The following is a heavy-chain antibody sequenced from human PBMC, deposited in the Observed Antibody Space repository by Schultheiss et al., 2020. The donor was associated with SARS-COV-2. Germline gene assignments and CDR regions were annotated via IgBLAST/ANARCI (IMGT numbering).Heavy chain of an antibody. CDR2: IYYSGST. CDR3: ARAVVAAYYWYFDL. D-gene: IGHD2-15*01. CDR1: GGSVSSGSYY. V-gene: IGHV4-61*01. J-gene: IGHJ2*01. Sequence: SETLSLTCTVSGGSVSSGSYYWSWIRQPPGKGLEWIGYIYYSGSTNYNPSLKSRVTISVDTSKNQFSLKLSSVTAADTAVYYCARAVVAAYYWYFDLWGRGTLVTVSS.